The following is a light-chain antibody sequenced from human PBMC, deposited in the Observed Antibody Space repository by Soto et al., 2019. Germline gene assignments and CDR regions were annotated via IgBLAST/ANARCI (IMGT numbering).Light chain of an antibody. V-gene: IGLV1-44*01. Sequence: QSALTQPPSASGTPGQRVTISCSGGTSNIGTNTVTWYQQVPGTAPKLLIYSNNQRPSGVPDRFSGSKSGTSASLAISGLQSEDEADYYCAAWDDSLNGSYVFGNGTKVTVL. CDR3: AAWDDSLNGSYV. J-gene: IGLJ1*01. CDR2: SNN. CDR1: TSNIGTNT.